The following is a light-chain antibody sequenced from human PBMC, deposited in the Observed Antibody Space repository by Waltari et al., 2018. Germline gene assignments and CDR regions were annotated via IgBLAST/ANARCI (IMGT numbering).Light chain of an antibody. CDR3: QSYDSSLSAWV. V-gene: IGLV1-40*01. J-gene: IGLJ3*02. Sequence: QSVLTQPPSVSGAPGPSVTLSCTGSNSNIEAGYAVHLYQQLPATAPNLLIYDTSNRPSGVPDRFSGYKSGTSASLAITGLQPEDEADYYCQSYDSSLSAWVFGGGTKLTVL. CDR2: DTS. CDR1: NSNIEAGYA.